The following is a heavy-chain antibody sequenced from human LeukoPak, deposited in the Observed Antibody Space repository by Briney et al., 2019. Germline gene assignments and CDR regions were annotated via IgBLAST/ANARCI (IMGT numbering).Heavy chain of an antibody. D-gene: IGHD2-15*01. J-gene: IGHJ3*02. CDR1: GYTFTSYG. Sequence: ASVKVSCKASGYTFTSYGISWVRQAPGQGLEWMGWISAYNGNTNYAQKLQGRVTMTTDTSTSTAYMELRSLRSDDTAVYYCARDLEFDRYYSGGSCYQDAFDIWGQGAMVTVSS. CDR3: ARDLEFDRYYSGGSCYQDAFDI. CDR2: ISAYNGNT. V-gene: IGHV1-18*01.